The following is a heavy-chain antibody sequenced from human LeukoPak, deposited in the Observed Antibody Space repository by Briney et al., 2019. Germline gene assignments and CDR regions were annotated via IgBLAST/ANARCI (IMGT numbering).Heavy chain of an antibody. Sequence: PGGSLRLSCAASGFIVSSYSMHWVRQAPGKGLEFVSAISANGRNTYYASSVKGRFTISRDNSKNTLYLQMGSLRAEDLAVYYYARVGLGSGLDYWGQGTLVTVSS. V-gene: IGHV3-64*01. D-gene: IGHD1-26*01. J-gene: IGHJ4*02. CDR1: GFIVSSYS. CDR3: ARVGLGSGLDY. CDR2: ISANGRNT.